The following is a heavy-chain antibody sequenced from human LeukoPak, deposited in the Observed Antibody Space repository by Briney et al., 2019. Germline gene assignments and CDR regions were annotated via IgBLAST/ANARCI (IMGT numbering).Heavy chain of an antibody. CDR1: GGSISSGGYY. D-gene: IGHD2-2*02. CDR2: IYYSGST. Sequence: PSETLSLTCTVSGGSISSGGYYWSWIRQHPGKGLEWIGYIYYSGSTYYNPSLKSRVTISVDTSKNQFSLKLSSVTAADTAVYYCARVPFRYCSSTSCYTTNYYYYGMDVWGQGTTVTVSS. CDR3: ARVPFRYCSSTSCYTTNYYYYGMDV. V-gene: IGHV4-31*03. J-gene: IGHJ6*02.